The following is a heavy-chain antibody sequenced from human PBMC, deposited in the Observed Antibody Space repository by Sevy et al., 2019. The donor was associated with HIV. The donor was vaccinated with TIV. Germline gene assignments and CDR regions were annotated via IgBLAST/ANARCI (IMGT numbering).Heavy chain of an antibody. D-gene: IGHD2-21*01. CDR1: GGSISSSSYD. CDR3: ARQGGIVDRAFDY. J-gene: IGHJ4*02. V-gene: IGHV4-39*01. CDR2: MYYSGNT. Sequence: SETLSLTCTVSGGSISSSSYDWGWIRQPPGKGLEWIGSMYYSGNTCYNPSLKSRVTIFVDTSKNQISLKLTSVTAADTAVYYCARQGGIVDRAFDYWGQGTLVTVSS.